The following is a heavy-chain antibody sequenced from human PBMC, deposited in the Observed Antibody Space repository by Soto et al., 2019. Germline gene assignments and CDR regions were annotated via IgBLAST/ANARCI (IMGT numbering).Heavy chain of an antibody. D-gene: IGHD3-3*01. V-gene: IGHV1-18*01. Sequence: ASVKVSCKASGYTFTSYGISWVRQAPGQGLEWMGWISAYNGNTNYAQKLQGRVTMTTDTSTSTAYMELRSLRSDDTAVYYCARDTLRFLEWLSDDAFDIWGQGTMVTVSS. CDR2: ISAYNGNT. J-gene: IGHJ3*02. CDR1: GYTFTSYG. CDR3: ARDTLRFLEWLSDDAFDI.